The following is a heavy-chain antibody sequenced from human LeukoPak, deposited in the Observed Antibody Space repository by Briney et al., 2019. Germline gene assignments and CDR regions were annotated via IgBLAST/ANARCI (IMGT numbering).Heavy chain of an antibody. V-gene: IGHV3-23*01. CDR1: GFTFSSYA. J-gene: IGHJ4*02. CDR2: ISGSGGST. CDR3: ARAPSAGNFVLYYFDY. Sequence: GGSLRLSCAASGFTFSSYAMSWVRQAPGKGPEWVSAISGSGGSTYYADSVKGRFTISRDNSKNTLYLQMNSLRAEDTAVYYCARAPSAGNFVLYYFDYWGQGTLVTVSS. D-gene: IGHD3-16*02.